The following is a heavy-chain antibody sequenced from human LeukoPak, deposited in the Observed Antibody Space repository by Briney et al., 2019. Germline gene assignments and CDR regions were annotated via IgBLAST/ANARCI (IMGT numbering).Heavy chain of an antibody. CDR2: ITNSGSTT. CDR3: AKGVPLSGRTTHFDY. J-gene: IGHJ4*02. V-gene: IGHV3-23*05. D-gene: IGHD3-3*01. CDR1: GFTFSNYA. Sequence: GGSLRLSCAASGFTFSNYAMTWVRQAPGKGLERVAIITNSGSTTYYADSVKGRFTISRDNSETTLRLQMNSLRADDTATYYCAKGVPLSGRTTHFDYWGQGTLVIVSS.